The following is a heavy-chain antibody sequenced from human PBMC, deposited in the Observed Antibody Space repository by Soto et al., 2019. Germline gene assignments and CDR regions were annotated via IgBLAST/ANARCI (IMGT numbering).Heavy chain of an antibody. D-gene: IGHD1-26*01. Sequence: GGSLRLSCAASGFTFTDYYMSWIRQAPGKGLEWLSYISSSSDYITYADSVRGRFTISRDNAKNSLYLQMHSLRAEDTAVYYCAREVSGAYDYWGQGTVVTVSS. CDR1: GFTFTDYY. CDR3: AREVSGAYDY. CDR2: ISSSSDYI. V-gene: IGHV3-11*06. J-gene: IGHJ4*02.